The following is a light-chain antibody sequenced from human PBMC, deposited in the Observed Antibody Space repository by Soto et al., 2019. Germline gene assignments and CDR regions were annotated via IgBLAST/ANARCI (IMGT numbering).Light chain of an antibody. CDR2: YVS. CDR3: SSFSGSTSWV. CDR1: SSDVGTYGY. Sequence: QSVLTQPASVSGSPGQSITIPCTGTSSDVGTYGYVSWYQHHPGKAPQLMIYYVSNRPSGVSDRFSGFKSGNTASLTISGLQAEDEADYYCSSFSGSTSWVFGGGTKLTV. J-gene: IGLJ3*02. V-gene: IGLV2-14*03.